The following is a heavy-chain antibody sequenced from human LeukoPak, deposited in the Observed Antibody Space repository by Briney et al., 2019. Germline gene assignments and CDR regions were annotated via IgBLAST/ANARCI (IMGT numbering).Heavy chain of an antibody. D-gene: IGHD3-22*01. CDR1: GFTFSDYC. V-gene: IGHV3-11*01. J-gene: IGHJ4*02. CDR3: ARVYNYDTAGAY. CDR2: ISSSGSTI. Sequence: PGGSLRLSYAASGFTFSDYCMIWIRQAPGKGLEWVSYISSSGSTIYYADSVKGRFTISRDNAKNSLYLQMNSLRAEDTAVYYCARVYNYDTAGAYCGEGTLVTVSS.